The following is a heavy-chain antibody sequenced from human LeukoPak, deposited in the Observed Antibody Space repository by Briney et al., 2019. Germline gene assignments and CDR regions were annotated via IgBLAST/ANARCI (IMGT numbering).Heavy chain of an antibody. J-gene: IGHJ5*02. CDR3: ARDNSVGDNAWWFDP. D-gene: IGHD1-26*01. CDR1: GYTFTSYY. V-gene: IGHV1-46*01. CDR2: VNPTGGST. Sequence: GASVKVSCTASGYTFTSYYMHRVRQAPGQGLEWMGLVNPTGGSTGYAQKFQGRVTMTRDMSTSTDYMELSSLRSEDTAIYYCARDNSVGDNAWWFDPWGQGTLVTVSS.